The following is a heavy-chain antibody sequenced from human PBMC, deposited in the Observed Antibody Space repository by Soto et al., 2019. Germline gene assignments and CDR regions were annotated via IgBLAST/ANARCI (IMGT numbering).Heavy chain of an antibody. CDR1: GFTFSDYT. CDR3: ARRVEGDFDY. CDR2: ILADFNT. J-gene: IGHJ4*02. V-gene: IGHV3-23*03. Sequence: EVQLLESGGGLVQPGGSLTLSCAASGFTFSDYTMTWVRQAPGTVLECISVILADFNTYYAGSVRGRFTISRDNSKNTLYLQMDSLRAEDTAVYYCARRVEGDFDYWGQGALVTVSS.